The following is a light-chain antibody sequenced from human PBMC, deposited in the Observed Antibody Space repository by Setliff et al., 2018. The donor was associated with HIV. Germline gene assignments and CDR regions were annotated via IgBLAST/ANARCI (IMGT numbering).Light chain of an antibody. CDR2: DVT. J-gene: IGLJ1*01. Sequence: QSVLTQPASVSGSPGQSITVSCTGTSNDVGAYKYVSWYQQHPGKVPKLLIYDVTNRASGVSNRFSGSKSGSTASLTISGLQAEDEADYYCSSSRSSTIEVFGTGTKVTVL. V-gene: IGLV2-14*03. CDR3: SSSRSSTIEV. CDR1: SNDVGAYKY.